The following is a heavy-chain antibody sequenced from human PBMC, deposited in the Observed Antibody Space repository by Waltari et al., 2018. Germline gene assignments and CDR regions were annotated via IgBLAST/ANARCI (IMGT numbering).Heavy chain of an antibody. CDR1: GFTFSNDW. CDR2: SKRDGSNT. V-gene: IGHV3-74*01. CDR3: AREFSAWGGAVL. Sequence: EVQLVESGGGLVQPGGSLRLSCAASGFTFSNDWMHWVRQAPGKGLVWGAWSKRDGSNTNDGDAGRGRFTSSRDNAKNTLYLQMNSLRAEDTAVYYCAREFSAWGGAVLWGQGTLVTVSS. D-gene: IGHD3-16*01. J-gene: IGHJ4*02.